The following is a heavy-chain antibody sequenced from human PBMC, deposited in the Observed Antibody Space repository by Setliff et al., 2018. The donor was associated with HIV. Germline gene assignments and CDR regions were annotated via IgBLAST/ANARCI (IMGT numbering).Heavy chain of an antibody. CDR2: IYRDGAT. CDR1: GFPVSDNY. V-gene: IGHV3-66*04. CDR3: ARRAYCSSTTCFDF. J-gene: IGHJ4*02. Sequence: GGSLRLSCAVSGFPVSDNYMSWVRQAPGKGLEWVSVIYRDGATYYADSIKGRFTISRDSSKNTLYLQMTSLRAEDTAVYYCARRAYCSSTTCFDFWGQGTLVTVSS. D-gene: IGHD2-2*01.